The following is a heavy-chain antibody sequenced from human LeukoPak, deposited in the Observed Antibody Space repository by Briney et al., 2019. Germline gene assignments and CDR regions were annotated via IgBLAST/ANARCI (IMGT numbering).Heavy chain of an antibody. D-gene: IGHD1-14*01. J-gene: IGHJ4*02. CDR2: INTDGSQK. CDR1: GFTFSNYW. V-gene: IGHV3-7*01. Sequence: GGSLRLSCAASGFTFSNYWMSWVRQAPGKGLEWVANINTDGSQKYYVDSVKGRFTISRDNAKNSLYLQMNSLRAEDTAAYFCSRAEDYWGQGTLVTVSS. CDR3: SRAEDY.